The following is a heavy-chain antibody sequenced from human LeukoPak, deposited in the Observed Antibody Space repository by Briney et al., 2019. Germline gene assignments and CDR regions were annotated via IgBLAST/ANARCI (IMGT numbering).Heavy chain of an antibody. CDR2: ISSSSSYI. V-gene: IGHV3-21*01. CDR1: GFTFSSYS. Sequence: SGGSLRLSCAASGFTFSSYSMNWVRQAPGKGLEWVSSISSSSSYIYYADSVKGRFTISRDNAKNSLYLQMNSLRAEDTAVYYCARAQFIAAAGDWGQGALVTVSS. J-gene: IGHJ4*02. D-gene: IGHD6-13*01. CDR3: ARAQFIAAAGD.